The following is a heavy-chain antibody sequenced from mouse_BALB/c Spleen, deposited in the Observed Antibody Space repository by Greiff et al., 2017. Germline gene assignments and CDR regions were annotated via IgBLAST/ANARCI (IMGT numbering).Heavy chain of an antibody. J-gene: IGHJ2*01. Sequence: EVQLVESGPGLVKPSQSLSLTCSVTGYSITSGYYWNWIRQFPGNKLEWMGYISYDGSNNYNPSLKNRISITRDTSKNQFFLKLNSVTTEDTATYYCARGRNYYGYYWGQGTTLTVSS. CDR3: ARGRNYYGYY. CDR2: ISYDGSN. V-gene: IGHV3-6*02. CDR1: GYSITSGYY. D-gene: IGHD2-2*01.